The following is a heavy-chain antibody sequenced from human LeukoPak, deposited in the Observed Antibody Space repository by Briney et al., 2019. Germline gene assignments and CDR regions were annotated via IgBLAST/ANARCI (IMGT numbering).Heavy chain of an antibody. CDR2: INPASAGA. CDR1: GYTFTNYY. D-gene: IGHD1-26*01. J-gene: IGHJ4*02. Sequence: ASVKVSCKPSGYTFTNYYIHWVRQAPGQGPEWVGWINPASAGAAFAPKFQGRVSMTWDSSITTAFMDLTSLRSNDTAIYYSARQLGNYYRAFDFWGQGTLVTVSS. V-gene: IGHV1-2*02. CDR3: ARQLGNYYRAFDF.